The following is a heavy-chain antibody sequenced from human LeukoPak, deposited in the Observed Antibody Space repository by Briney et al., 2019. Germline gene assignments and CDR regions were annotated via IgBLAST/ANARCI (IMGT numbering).Heavy chain of an antibody. CDR3: ARGVVTAIHYYFDY. CDR1: GVSIFSYY. J-gene: IGHJ4*02. V-gene: IGHV4-59*01. CDR2: IYYSGST. Sequence: SETLSLTCSVSGVSIFSYYWNWIRQPPGKGLEWIGYIYYSGSTNYNPSLKSRVTISVDASKNQFSLKLSSVTAADTAVYYCARGVVTAIHYYFDYWGQGTLVTVSS. D-gene: IGHD2-21*02.